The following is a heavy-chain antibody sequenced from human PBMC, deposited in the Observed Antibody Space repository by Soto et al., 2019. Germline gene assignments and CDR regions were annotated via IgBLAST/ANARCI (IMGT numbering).Heavy chain of an antibody. CDR2: IWYDGSKD. J-gene: IGHJ4*02. Sequence: QVQLVESGGGVVQPGTSLRLSCTASGFSFSSHCMHWVRQAPGKGLEWVATIWYDGSKDQYADSVKGRFTISRDDSKNTLYLQMNSLRAEDTAVYHCASEESSGWYAGYWGQGTLVTVSA. D-gene: IGHD6-19*01. V-gene: IGHV3-33*01. CDR3: ASEESSGWYAGY. CDR1: GFSFSSHC.